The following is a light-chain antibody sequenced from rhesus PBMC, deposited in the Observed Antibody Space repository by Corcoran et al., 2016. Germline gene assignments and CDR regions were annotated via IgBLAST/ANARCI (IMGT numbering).Light chain of an antibody. V-gene: IGKV1-74*01. CDR2: KAT. Sequence: DIQMTQSPSSLSASVGDRVTITCRASENVHNYLNWYHQKPGKAPKLRFYKATTLPSGAPSRFSGSGYGTDYTLTISSLQPDNVATYYCRHSFGTPYCFVQGTKVEVK. J-gene: IGKJ2*01. CDR1: ENVHNY. CDR3: RHSFGTPYC.